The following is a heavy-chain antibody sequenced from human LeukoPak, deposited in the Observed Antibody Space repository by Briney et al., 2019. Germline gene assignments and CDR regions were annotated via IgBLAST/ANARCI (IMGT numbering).Heavy chain of an antibody. J-gene: IGHJ6*02. D-gene: IGHD3-10*01. Sequence: VASVTVSCKASGGTFSSYAISWVRQAPGQGLEWMGGIIPIFGTANYAQKFQGRVRITADESTSTAYMELSSLRSEDTAVYYCARGAASSGYYYYGMDVWGQGTTVTVSS. CDR2: IIPIFGTA. V-gene: IGHV1-69*13. CDR3: ARGAASSGYYYYGMDV. CDR1: GGTFSSYA.